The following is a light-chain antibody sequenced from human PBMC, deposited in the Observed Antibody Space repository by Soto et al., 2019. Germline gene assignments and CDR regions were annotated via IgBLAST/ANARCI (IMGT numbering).Light chain of an antibody. J-gene: IGLJ1*01. Sequence: QPVLTQSPSASASLGASVKLTCTLSSGHSSYAIAWHQQQPEKGPRYLMNLNSDGSHTKGDGIPDRFSGSSSGAERYLTISSLQYEDEADYYCQTWGPGFYVFGTGTKVTVL. CDR3: QTWGPGFYV. V-gene: IGLV4-69*01. CDR1: SGHSSYA. CDR2: LNSDGSH.